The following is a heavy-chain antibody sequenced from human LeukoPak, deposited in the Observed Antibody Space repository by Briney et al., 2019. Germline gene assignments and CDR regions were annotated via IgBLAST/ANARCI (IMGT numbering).Heavy chain of an antibody. CDR2: MNDSGST. J-gene: IGHJ4*02. D-gene: IGHD4-11*01. V-gene: IGHV4-34*01. CDR3: ARESVTTRVFDY. CDR1: GGSFSGYY. Sequence: SETLSLTCAVSGGSFSGYYWSWIRQPPGKGLEGIGEMNDSGSTNYNPALMSRVNISVDTSKNQFSLKLSSVTAADTAVYYGARESVTTRVFDYWGQGTLVTVSS.